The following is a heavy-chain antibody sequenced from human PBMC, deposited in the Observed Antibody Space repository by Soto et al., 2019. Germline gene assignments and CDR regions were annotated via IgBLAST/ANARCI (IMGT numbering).Heavy chain of an antibody. CDR1: GGSISYNSYY. D-gene: IGHD2-2*01. Sequence: SETLSLTCSVSGGSISYNSYYWGWIRQPPGKGLEWVGGIFYTGTTYYSPSLKDRVTISVDTSKNSFSLNLTSVTAADTAVYFCARLVVVAPVANAWGQGTLVTSPQ. J-gene: IGHJ5*02. V-gene: IGHV4-39*02. CDR2: IFYTGTT. CDR3: ARLVVVAPVANA.